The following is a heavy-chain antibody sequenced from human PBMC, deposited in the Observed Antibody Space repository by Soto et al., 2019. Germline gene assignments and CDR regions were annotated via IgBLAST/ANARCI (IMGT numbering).Heavy chain of an antibody. V-gene: IGHV6-1*01. J-gene: IGHJ4*02. D-gene: IGHD1-26*01. CDR3: ASYSYYQ. Sequence: SQTLSRKCAIYGDSVSSDSPPWNWIRQSPSRGFEWLGRTYYRSRWYHDYAVSVKSRIIINPDTSKNQVSLQLNSVTPDDTAVYYCASYSYYQWGQGTVLTISS. CDR2: TYYRSRWYH. CDR1: GDSVSSDSPP.